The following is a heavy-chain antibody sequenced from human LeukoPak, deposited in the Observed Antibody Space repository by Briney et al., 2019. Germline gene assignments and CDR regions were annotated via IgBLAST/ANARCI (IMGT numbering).Heavy chain of an antibody. J-gene: IGHJ6*04. CDR2: ISSSGSTI. D-gene: IGHD3-10*02. Sequence: GGSLRLSCAASGFTFSSYEMNWVRQAPGKGLEWVSYISSSGSTIYYADSVKGRFTISRDNAKNSLYLQMNSLRAEDTAVYYCVELGITMIGGVWGKGTAVTISS. V-gene: IGHV3-48*03. CDR3: VELGITMIGGV. CDR1: GFTFSSYE.